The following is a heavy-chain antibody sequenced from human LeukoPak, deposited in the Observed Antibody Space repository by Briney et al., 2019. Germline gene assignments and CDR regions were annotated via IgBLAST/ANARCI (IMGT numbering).Heavy chain of an antibody. CDR3: AKDSPWIVSGEHYYYMDV. CDR1: GFTFSSYG. Sequence: GGSLRLSCAASGFTFSSYGMHWVRQAPGKGLEWVAFIRYDGSNKYYADSVKGRFTISRDNSKNTLYLQMNSLRAEDTAVYYCAKDSPWIVSGEHYYYMDVWGKGTTVTISS. V-gene: IGHV3-30*02. D-gene: IGHD3-10*01. CDR2: IRYDGSNK. J-gene: IGHJ6*03.